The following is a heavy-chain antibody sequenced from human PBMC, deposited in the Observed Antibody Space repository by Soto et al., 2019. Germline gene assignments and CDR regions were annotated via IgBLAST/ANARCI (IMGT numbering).Heavy chain of an antibody. D-gene: IGHD2-21*02. Sequence: EVQLVESGGGLVKPGGSLRLSCAASGFTFSSYSMNWVRQAPGKGLELVSSISSSSSYIYYADSVKGRFTISRDNAKNSLFRQMNSLRAEDTAVYYCARLRMSVVVTATPGDMDVWGQGTTVTVSS. CDR2: ISSSSSYI. CDR3: ARLRMSVVVTATPGDMDV. J-gene: IGHJ6*02. CDR1: GFTFSSYS. V-gene: IGHV3-21*01.